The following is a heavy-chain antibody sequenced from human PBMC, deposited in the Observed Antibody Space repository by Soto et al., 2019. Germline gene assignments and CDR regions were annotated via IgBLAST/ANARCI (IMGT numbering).Heavy chain of an antibody. Sequence: GASVKVSCKASGYTFTSYAMHWVRQAPGQRLEWMGWINAGNGNTKYSQKFKGRVTITRDTSASTAYMELSSLRSEDTAVYYCARGSGYYYWDDYWGQGTLVTVSS. CDR2: INAGNGNT. J-gene: IGHJ4*02. D-gene: IGHD3-22*01. V-gene: IGHV1-3*01. CDR1: GYTFTSYA. CDR3: ARGSGYYYWDDY.